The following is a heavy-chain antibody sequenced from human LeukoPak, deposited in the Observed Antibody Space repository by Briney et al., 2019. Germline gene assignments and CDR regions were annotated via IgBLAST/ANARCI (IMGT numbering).Heavy chain of an antibody. V-gene: IGHV4-38-2*02. CDR3: ARIYYDFEFDF. D-gene: IGHD3-3*01. J-gene: IGHJ4*02. CDR1: GYSISSGYY. CDR2: IYYSGST. Sequence: SETLSLTCTVSGYSISSGYYWGWIRQPPGKGLEWIGSIYYSGSTYYNPSLKSRVTISVDTSKNHFSLKLSSVTAADTAIYYCARIYYDFEFDFWGQGTLVTVSS.